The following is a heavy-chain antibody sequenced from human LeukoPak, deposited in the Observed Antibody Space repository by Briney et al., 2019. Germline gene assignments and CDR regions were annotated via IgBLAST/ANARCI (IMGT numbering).Heavy chain of an antibody. J-gene: IGHJ4*02. D-gene: IGHD6-13*01. Sequence: GSLRLSCVASGFTFSSYAMSWVRQPPGKGLEWIGEINHSGSTNYNPSLKSRVTISVDTSKNQFSLKLSSVTAADTAVYYCARIYSSSWYPAIDYWGQGTLVTVSS. CDR1: GFTFSSYA. CDR3: ARIYSSSWYPAIDY. CDR2: INHSGST. V-gene: IGHV4-34*01.